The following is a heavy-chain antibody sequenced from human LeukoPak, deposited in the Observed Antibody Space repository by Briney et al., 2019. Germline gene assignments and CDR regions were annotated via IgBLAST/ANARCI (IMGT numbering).Heavy chain of an antibody. D-gene: IGHD3-22*01. Sequence: SETLSLTCTVSGGSISSYYWSWIRQPPGKGLEWIGYIYHSGSTNSNPSLKSRVTISVDTSKNQFSLKLSSVTAADTAVYFCARGPYSYDSSGAFDIWGQGTMVTVSS. V-gene: IGHV4-59*08. CDR2: IYHSGST. CDR1: GGSISSYY. J-gene: IGHJ3*02. CDR3: ARGPYSYDSSGAFDI.